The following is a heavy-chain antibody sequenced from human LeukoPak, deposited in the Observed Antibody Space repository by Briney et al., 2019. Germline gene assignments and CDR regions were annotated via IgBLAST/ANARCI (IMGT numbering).Heavy chain of an antibody. V-gene: IGHV3-23*01. D-gene: IGHD7-27*01. CDR1: IFTFSTYG. J-gene: IGHJ2*01. CDR3: ARELVSLGTGYFDL. Sequence: GGSLRLSCEASIFTFSTYGMTWVRQAPGKGLEWVSGITGSSTWTYYADSVKGRFTISRDNSNNTLHLQMNSLRAEDTAIYYCARELVSLGTGYFDLWGRGTLVTVSS. CDR2: ITGSSTWT.